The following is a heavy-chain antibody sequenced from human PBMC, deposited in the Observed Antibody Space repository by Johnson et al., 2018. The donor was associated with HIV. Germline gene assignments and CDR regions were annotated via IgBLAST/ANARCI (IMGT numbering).Heavy chain of an antibody. D-gene: IGHD6-19*01. J-gene: IGHJ3*02. Sequence: VQLVESGGGLVQPRGSLRLSCAASGFTFSDCAMSWVRQGPGKGLEWVSAITVSGDNTYYADSVKGRFTISRDNSKNTLYLQMNSLKTEDTAVYYYTTDRGGEIAVAGPDAFDIWGQGTMVTVSS. CDR2: ITVSGDNT. CDR3: TTDRGGEIAVAGPDAFDI. V-gene: IGHV3-23*04. CDR1: GFTFSDCA.